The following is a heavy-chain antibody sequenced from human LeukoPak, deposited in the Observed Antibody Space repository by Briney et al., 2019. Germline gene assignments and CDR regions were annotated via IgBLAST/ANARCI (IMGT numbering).Heavy chain of an antibody. Sequence: GGSLRLSCAASGFTFSDYYMSWIRQAPGKGLEWVAVISYDGRNKYYADSVKGRFTISRDTSKNTLYLQMNSLRAEDTAVYYCASEDGHNPNLGFDYWGQGTLVTVS. D-gene: IGHD5-24*01. CDR1: GFTFSDYY. V-gene: IGHV3-30*03. J-gene: IGHJ4*02. CDR3: ASEDGHNPNLGFDY. CDR2: ISYDGRNK.